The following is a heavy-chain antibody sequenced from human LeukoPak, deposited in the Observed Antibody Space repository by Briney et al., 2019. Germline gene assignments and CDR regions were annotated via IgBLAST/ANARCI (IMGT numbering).Heavy chain of an antibody. V-gene: IGHV3-15*01. J-gene: IGHJ4*02. D-gene: IGHD2-2*01. Sequence: GGSLRLSCAASGFTFGNAWMSWVRQAPGKGLEWVGRIKSKTDGGTTDYAAPVKGRFTISRDDSKNTLYLQMNSLKTEDTAVYYCTTEICSSTSCSGDYWGQGTLVTVSS. CDR3: TTEICSSTSCSGDY. CDR1: GFTFGNAW. CDR2: IKSKTDGGTT.